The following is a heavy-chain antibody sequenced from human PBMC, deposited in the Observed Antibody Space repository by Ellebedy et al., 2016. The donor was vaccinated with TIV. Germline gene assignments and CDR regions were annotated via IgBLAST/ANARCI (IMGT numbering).Heavy chain of an antibody. CDR1: GGSISEDY. Sequence: SETLSLTXTVSGGSISEDYWNWIRQVPGQGLEWLAYINYSGSTKYNPSLKSRVTISVDTSRNQFSLKVNSVTAADTAIYYCAKLGRRSLAMDVWGKGTTVTISS. CDR3: AKLGRRSLAMDV. D-gene: IGHD3-3*01. J-gene: IGHJ6*04. V-gene: IGHV4-59*01. CDR2: INYSGST.